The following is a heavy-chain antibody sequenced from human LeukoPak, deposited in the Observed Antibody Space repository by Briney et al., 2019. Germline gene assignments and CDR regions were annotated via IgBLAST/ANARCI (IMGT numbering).Heavy chain of an antibody. J-gene: IGHJ6*02. D-gene: IGHD3-10*01. V-gene: IGHV4-34*01. CDR2: INHSGST. Sequence: SETLSLTCAVYGGSFSGYYWSWIRQPPGKGREWSGEINHSGSTNYNPSLKSRVTISVDTSKNQFSLKLSSVTAADTAVYYCARENYYGSGSYYPYYYYGMDVWGQGTTVTVSS. CDR3: ARENYYGSGSYYPYYYYGMDV. CDR1: GGSFSGYY.